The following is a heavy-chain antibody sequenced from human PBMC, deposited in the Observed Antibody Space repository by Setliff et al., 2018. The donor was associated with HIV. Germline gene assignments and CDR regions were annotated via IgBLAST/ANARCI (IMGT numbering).Heavy chain of an antibody. CDR2: IYYSGST. Sequence: SETLSLTCTVSGGSISSHYWSWIRQPPGKGLEWIGSIYYSGSTNYNPSLKSRVTIAVDTSTNQFSLKLSSVPAADTAVYYCARGIQHVVVVTAVRYLDSWGQGTLVTVSS. V-gene: IGHV4-59*11. CDR1: GGSISSHY. CDR3: ARGIQHVVVVTAVRYLDS. J-gene: IGHJ4*02. D-gene: IGHD2-21*02.